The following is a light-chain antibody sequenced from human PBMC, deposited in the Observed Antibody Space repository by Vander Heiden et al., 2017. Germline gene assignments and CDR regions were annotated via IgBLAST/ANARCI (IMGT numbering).Light chain of an antibody. V-gene: IGKV4-1*01. J-gene: IGKJ1*01. Sequence: DIVMTQSPDSLTVSLGERATINCKSSQSVLNSPNNKNYLGWYQKKPGQPPKLLIYWASTRESGVPDRFSGSGSGTDFTLTISSLQAEDVALYYCQQYYSTPPTFGQGTKVEIK. CDR3: QQYYSTPPT. CDR1: QSVLNSPNNKNY. CDR2: WAS.